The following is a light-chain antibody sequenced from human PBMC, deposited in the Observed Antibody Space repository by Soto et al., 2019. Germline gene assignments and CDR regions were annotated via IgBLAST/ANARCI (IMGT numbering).Light chain of an antibody. CDR3: QQSYSTPWT. CDR2: AAS. Sequence: DIQMTQSPSSLSASVGDRFTITCRASQSISSHLNWYQQKPGKAPKLLIYAASSLQSGVPSRFSGSGSGTDFTLTISSLQPEDFATYYCQQSYSTPWTFGQGTKVDIK. CDR1: QSISSH. V-gene: IGKV1-39*01. J-gene: IGKJ1*01.